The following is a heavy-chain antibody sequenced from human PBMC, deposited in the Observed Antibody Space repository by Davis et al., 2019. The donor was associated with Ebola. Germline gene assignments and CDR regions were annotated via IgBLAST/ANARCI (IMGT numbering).Heavy chain of an antibody. CDR1: GFIFESYW. V-gene: IGHV3-74*01. CDR2: IDSDGSST. D-gene: IGHD3-3*01. Sequence: GESLKISCAASGFIFESYWMHWVRQAPGKGLVWVSRIDSDGSSTTYADFVKGRFTVSRDNAKNTLYLQMNSLRAEDTAVYFCARETSGFLEWLDYWGQGTLPTVSS. CDR3: ARETSGFLEWLDY. J-gene: IGHJ4*02.